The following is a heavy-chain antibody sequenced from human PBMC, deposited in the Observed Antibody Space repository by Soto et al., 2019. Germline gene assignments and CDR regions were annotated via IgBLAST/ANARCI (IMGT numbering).Heavy chain of an antibody. Sequence: GGSLRLSCEASGFNCSRSWMSWVRQAPGKGLEWVANMKEDGSEKYYADSVRGRFTISRDNAKNSVHLQMNSLRVEDTAVYYCARGFYTDYWGQGALVTVSS. CDR3: ARGFYTDY. J-gene: IGHJ4*02. CDR2: MKEDGSEK. D-gene: IGHD3-3*01. CDR1: GFNCSRSW. V-gene: IGHV3-7*01.